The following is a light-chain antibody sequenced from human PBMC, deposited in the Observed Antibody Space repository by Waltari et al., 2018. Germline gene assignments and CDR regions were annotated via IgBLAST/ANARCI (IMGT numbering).Light chain of an antibody. V-gene: IGKV1-9*01. CDR2: AAS. CDR1: QGISTY. Sequence: IQLTQSPSSLSASVGDRVTITCRSSQGISTYLAWYHQKPGEAPKPLIYAASTLQSGVPSRFSGSGSGTDFTLTISSLQPEDFATYYCQQLYTYPYTFGQGTKLEIK. CDR3: QQLYTYPYT. J-gene: IGKJ2*01.